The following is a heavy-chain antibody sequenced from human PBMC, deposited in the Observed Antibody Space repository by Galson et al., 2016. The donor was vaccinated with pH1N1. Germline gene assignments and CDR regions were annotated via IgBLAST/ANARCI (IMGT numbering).Heavy chain of an antibody. CDR3: AKGTLPGYYDY. J-gene: IGHJ4*02. CDR2: ISGYNGNT. V-gene: IGHV1-18*01. D-gene: IGHD3-22*01. CDR1: GYMFSTYG. Sequence: SVKVSCKASGYMFSTYGINWVRKAPGQGPEWMGRISGYNGNTIYAQKSQARISMTIDKSTSTVYMDLRSLRFDDTAVYYCAKGTLPGYYDYRGQGTLVTVPS.